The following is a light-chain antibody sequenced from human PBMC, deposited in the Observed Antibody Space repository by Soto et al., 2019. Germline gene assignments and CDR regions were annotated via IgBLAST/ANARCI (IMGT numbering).Light chain of an antibody. CDR1: NSDIGSYNY. V-gene: IGLV2-14*01. CDR2: EVS. CDR3: NSFTSTNTLPYV. Sequence: QSVLTQPASVSGSSGQSITISCSGTNSDIGSYNYVSWYLQHPGKAPKLIVFEVSNRPSGISDRFSGSKSGNTAYLTISGLQTEAEAVYYPNSFTSTNTLPYVFGTGTKVTVL. J-gene: IGLJ1*01.